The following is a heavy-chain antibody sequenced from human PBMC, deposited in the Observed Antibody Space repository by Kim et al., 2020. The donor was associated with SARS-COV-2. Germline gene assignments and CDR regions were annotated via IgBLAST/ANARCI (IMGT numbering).Heavy chain of an antibody. CDR2: ISYDGSNK. D-gene: IGHD3-9*01. CDR1: GFTFSSYG. V-gene: IGHV3-33*05. J-gene: IGHJ4*02. CDR3: ARAGLLRYFDWFPPFDY. Sequence: GGSLRLSCAASGFTFSSYGMHWVRQAPGKGLEWVAVISYDGSNKYYADSVKGRFTISRDNSKNTLYLQMNSLRAEDTAVYYCARAGLLRYFDWFPPFDYWGQGTLVTVSS.